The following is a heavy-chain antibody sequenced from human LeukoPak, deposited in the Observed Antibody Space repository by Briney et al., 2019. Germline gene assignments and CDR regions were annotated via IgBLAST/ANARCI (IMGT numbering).Heavy chain of an antibody. CDR3: ARPNRYCSGGSCYSSLLAFDI. CDR2: INHSGST. D-gene: IGHD2-15*01. J-gene: IGHJ3*02. Sequence: PSETLSLTCAVYGGSFSGYYWSWIRQPPGKGLEWIGEINHSGSTNYNPSLKSRVTISVDTSKTQFSLKLSSVTAADTAVYYCARPNRYCSGGSCYSSLLAFDIWGQGTMVTVSS. V-gene: IGHV4-34*01. CDR1: GGSFSGYY.